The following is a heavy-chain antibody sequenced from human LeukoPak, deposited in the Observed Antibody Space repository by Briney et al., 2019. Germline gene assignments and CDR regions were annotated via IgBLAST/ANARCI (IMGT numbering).Heavy chain of an antibody. Sequence: PSETLSLTCTVSGGSISSSSYYWGWIRRPPGKGLEWIGSIYYSGSTYYNPSLKSRVTISVDTSKNQFSLKLSSVTAADTAVYYCAREGRYSSSWRIYNWFDPWGQGTLVTVSS. D-gene: IGHD6-13*01. CDR3: AREGRYSSSWRIYNWFDP. CDR2: IYYSGST. J-gene: IGHJ5*02. V-gene: IGHV4-39*07. CDR1: GGSISSSSYY.